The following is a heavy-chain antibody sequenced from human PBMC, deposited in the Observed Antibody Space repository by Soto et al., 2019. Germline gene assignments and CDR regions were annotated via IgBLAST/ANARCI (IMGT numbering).Heavy chain of an antibody. V-gene: IGHV3-33*01. CDR1: GFTFSSYG. Sequence: GGSLRLSCAASGFTFSSYGMHWVRQAPGKGLEWVAVIWYDGSNKYYADSVKGRFTISRDNSKNALYLQMNSLRAEDTAVYYSARDLYHYHYYYGMDVWGQGTTVTVSS. CDR2: IWYDGSNK. CDR3: ARDLYHYHYYYGMDV. J-gene: IGHJ6*01.